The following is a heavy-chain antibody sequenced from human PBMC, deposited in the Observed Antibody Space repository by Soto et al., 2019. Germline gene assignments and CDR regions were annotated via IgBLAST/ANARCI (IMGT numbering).Heavy chain of an antibody. CDR1: GYTFTRYG. Sequence: ASVKVSCKASGYTFTRYGISWVRQAPGQGLEWMGWISGYNGDANYAQRFQGRVSMTIDTSTTTAYMELRTLTPDDTAVYYCAKNGQPPYYYYGLDFWGQGTTVTVSS. J-gene: IGHJ6*02. CDR2: ISGYNGDA. V-gene: IGHV1-18*01. CDR3: AKNGQPPYYYYGLDF. D-gene: IGHD2-8*01.